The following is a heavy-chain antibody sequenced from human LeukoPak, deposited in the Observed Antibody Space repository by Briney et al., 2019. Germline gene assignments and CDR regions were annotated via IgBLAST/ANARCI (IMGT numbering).Heavy chain of an antibody. CDR3: ARVGGTDSSGWSYYFDY. CDR2: IYYSGST. D-gene: IGHD6-19*01. V-gene: IGHV4-31*03. Sequence: PSETLSLTCTVSGGSISSGGYYWSWIRQHPGKGLEWIGYIYYSGSTYYNPSLKSRVTISVDTSKNQFSLKLSSVTAADTAVYYCARVGGTDSSGWSYYFDYWGQGTLVTVSS. J-gene: IGHJ4*02. CDR1: GGSISSGGYY.